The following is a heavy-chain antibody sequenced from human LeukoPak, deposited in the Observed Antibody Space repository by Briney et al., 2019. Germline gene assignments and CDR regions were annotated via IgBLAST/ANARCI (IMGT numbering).Heavy chain of an antibody. CDR2: IKQDGSGK. Sequence: GGSLRLSCAASGFTFSSFWMSWVRQAPGKGLEWVANIKQDGSGKYYVDSVKGRFTVSRDNAENSLYLQMNSLRAEDTAVYYCARGYCSGGSCFSSTGNFDLWGRGTLVTVSS. J-gene: IGHJ2*01. V-gene: IGHV3-7*04. D-gene: IGHD2-15*01. CDR1: GFTFSSFW. CDR3: ARGYCSGGSCFSSTGNFDL.